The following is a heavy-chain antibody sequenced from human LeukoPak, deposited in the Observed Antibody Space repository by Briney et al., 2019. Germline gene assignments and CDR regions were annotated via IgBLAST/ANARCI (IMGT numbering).Heavy chain of an antibody. J-gene: IGHJ4*02. D-gene: IGHD3-10*01. CDR1: GFTFSSYW. Sequence: GGSLRLSCAASGFTFSSYWMHWVRQAPGKGLVWVSRINSDGSSTSYADSVKGRFTISRDNAKNSLYLQMNSLRAEDTAVYYCARSYGSGSYYNLWGQGTLVTVSS. V-gene: IGHV3-74*01. CDR3: ARSYGSGSYYNL. CDR2: INSDGSST.